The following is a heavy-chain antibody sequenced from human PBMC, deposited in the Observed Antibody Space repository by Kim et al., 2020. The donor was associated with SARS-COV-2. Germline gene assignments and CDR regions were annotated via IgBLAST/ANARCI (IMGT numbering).Heavy chain of an antibody. Sequence: SETLSLTCTVSGGSISSGGYYWSWIRQHPGKGLEWIGYIYYSGSTYYNPSLKSRVTISVDTSKNQFSLKLSSVTAADTAVYYCASQTMTTVTIFDYWGQGTLVTVSS. J-gene: IGHJ4*02. CDR3: ASQTMTTVTIFDY. CDR2: IYYSGST. D-gene: IGHD4-17*01. CDR1: GGSISSGGYY. V-gene: IGHV4-31*03.